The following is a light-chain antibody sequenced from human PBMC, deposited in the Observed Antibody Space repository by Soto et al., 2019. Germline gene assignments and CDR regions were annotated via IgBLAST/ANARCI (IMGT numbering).Light chain of an antibody. CDR1: QSVSSTY. CDR3: QQYGSSPET. J-gene: IGKJ2*01. Sequence: EVLLTQSPGTLSLSPGERATLSCRASQSVSSTYLGWYQQKPGQAPRLLIYGASSRATGIPDRFSGSGSGTDFTLTISRLEPEDFAVYYCQQYGSSPETFGQGTKLEIK. CDR2: GAS. V-gene: IGKV3-20*01.